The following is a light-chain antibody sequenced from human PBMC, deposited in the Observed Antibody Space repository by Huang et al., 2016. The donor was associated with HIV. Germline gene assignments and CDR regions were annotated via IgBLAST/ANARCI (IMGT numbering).Light chain of an antibody. CDR3: QQYNNWPPLT. V-gene: IGKV3-15*01. CDR2: GAS. Sequence: EVVITQSPAILSVSPGERATLSCRASQNVNTDLAWYKHNPGQAPTLLLYGASTRASGIRAKCCGNGSETEFSLTISSLQSEDVAIYYCQQYNNWPPLTFGGGTKVEIK. CDR1: QNVNTD. J-gene: IGKJ4*01.